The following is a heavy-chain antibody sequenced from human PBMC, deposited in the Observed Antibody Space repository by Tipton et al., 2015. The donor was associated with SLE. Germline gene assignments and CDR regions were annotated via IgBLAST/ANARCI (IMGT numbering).Heavy chain of an antibody. CDR3: ARDEGRKDYYDSSGYPDG. CDR2: ISSSSSTI. Sequence: SLRLSCAASGFTFSSYSMNWVRQAPGKGLEWVSYISSSSSTIYYADSVKGRFTISRDNSKNTLYLQMNSLRAEDTAVYYCARDEGRKDYYDSSGYPDGWGQGTLVTVSS. CDR1: GFTFSSYS. V-gene: IGHV3-48*01. D-gene: IGHD3-22*01. J-gene: IGHJ4*02.